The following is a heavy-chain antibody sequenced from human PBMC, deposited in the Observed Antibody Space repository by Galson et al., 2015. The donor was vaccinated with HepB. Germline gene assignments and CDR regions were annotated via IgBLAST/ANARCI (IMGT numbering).Heavy chain of an antibody. V-gene: IGHV3-30*18. J-gene: IGHJ4*02. CDR3: AKDHSSSWYVDY. CDR2: ISYDGSNK. D-gene: IGHD6-13*01. Sequence: SLRLSCAASGFTFSSYGMHWVRQAPGKGLEWVAVISYDGSNKYYADSVKGRFTISRDNSKNTLYLQMNSLRAEDTAVYYCAKDHSSSWYVDYWGQGTLVTVSS. CDR1: GFTFSSYG.